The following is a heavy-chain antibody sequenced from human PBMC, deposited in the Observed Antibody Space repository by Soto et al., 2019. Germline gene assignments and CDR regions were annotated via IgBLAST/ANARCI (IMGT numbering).Heavy chain of an antibody. J-gene: IGHJ6*02. V-gene: IGHV3-43D*04. CDR1: GFTFDDYA. CDR3: TKYLGNPLPRRLYYFYGMVI. Sequence: PGGSLRLSCAASGFTFDDYAMHWVRQAPGKGLEWVSLISWDGGSTYYADSVKGRFTISRDNSKNSLYLQMNSLRAEDTALYYCTKYLGNPLPRRLYYFYGMVIWGQETTVTVSS. D-gene: IGHD5-12*01. CDR2: ISWDGGST.